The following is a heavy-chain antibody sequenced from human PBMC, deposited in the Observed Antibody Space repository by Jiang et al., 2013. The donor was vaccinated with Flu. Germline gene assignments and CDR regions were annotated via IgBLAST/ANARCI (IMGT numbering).Heavy chain of an antibody. J-gene: IGHJ3*02. V-gene: IGHV3-21*01. CDR1: GFTFSSYS. D-gene: IGHD2-21*02. CDR2: ISSSSSYI. Sequence: EVQLLESGGGLVKPGGSLRLSCAASGFTFSSYSMNWVRQAPGKGLEWVSSISSSSSYIYYADSVKGRFTISRDNAKNSLYLQMNSLRAEDTAVYYCARDAYCGGDCYGAFDIWGQGTMVTVSS. CDR3: ARDAYCGGDCYGAFDI.